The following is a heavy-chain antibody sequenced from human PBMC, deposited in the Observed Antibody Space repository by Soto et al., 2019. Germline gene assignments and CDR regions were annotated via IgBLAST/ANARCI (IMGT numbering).Heavy chain of an antibody. CDR3: ARAGYGDYYYYYGMDV. Sequence: GGSLRLSCAASGFTFSSYGMHWVRQAPGKGLEWVAVIWYDGSNKYYADSVKGRFTISRDNSKNTLYLQMNSLRAEDTAVYYCARAGYGDYYYYYGMDVWGQGTTVTV. D-gene: IGHD4-17*01. CDR1: GFTFSSYG. V-gene: IGHV3-33*01. CDR2: IWYDGSNK. J-gene: IGHJ6*02.